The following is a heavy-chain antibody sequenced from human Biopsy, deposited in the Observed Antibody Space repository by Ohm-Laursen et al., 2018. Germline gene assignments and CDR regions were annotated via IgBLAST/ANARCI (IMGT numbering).Heavy chain of an antibody. D-gene: IGHD3-3*01. Sequence: QTLSLTCAVSGVSISSYFWTWIRQPPGQGLEWIGHASYSGYTNYNPSLKSRVTISVDTSKNHFSLNLRSVTAADTAVYSCARLGNFWNAEDGLDLWGLGTMVTVSS. V-gene: IGHV4-59*08. CDR3: ARLGNFWNAEDGLDL. J-gene: IGHJ3*01. CDR2: ASYSGYT. CDR1: GVSISSYF.